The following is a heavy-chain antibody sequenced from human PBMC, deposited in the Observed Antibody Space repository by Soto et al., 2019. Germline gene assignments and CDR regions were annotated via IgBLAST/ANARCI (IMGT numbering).Heavy chain of an antibody. CDR1: GGTFSNYS. V-gene: IGHV1-69*02. Sequence: QVQLVQSGAEVKKPGSSVKVSCKASGGTFSNYSISWVRQAPGQGLEWMGRIIPILGIANYAQKFQGRVTITADKSTSTAYMELSSLRSEDTAVYYCASSSRVLLDYWGQGTLVTVSS. D-gene: IGHD3-10*01. J-gene: IGHJ4*02. CDR2: IIPILGIA. CDR3: ASSSRVLLDY.